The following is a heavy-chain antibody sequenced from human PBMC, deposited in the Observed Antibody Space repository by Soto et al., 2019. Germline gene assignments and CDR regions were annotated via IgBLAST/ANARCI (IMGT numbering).Heavy chain of an antibody. D-gene: IGHD2-21*02. CDR1: GASISSGGYF. Sequence: QVQLQESGPGLVKPLQTLSLTCSVSGASISSGGYFWTWIRQRPGKGLEWIGYRHHSGTTYFNPSLRSRSAMSLDTSKNQFSLTLTSVTAEDTAVYYCARVGYCTGPNCAGGGWFDPWGQGTLITVSS. CDR2: RHHSGTT. V-gene: IGHV4-31*03. J-gene: IGHJ5*02. CDR3: ARVGYCTGPNCAGGGWFDP.